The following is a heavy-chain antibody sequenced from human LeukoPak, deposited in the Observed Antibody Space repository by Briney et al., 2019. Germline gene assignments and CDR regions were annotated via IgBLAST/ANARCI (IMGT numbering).Heavy chain of an antibody. CDR2: ISYDGSNK. CDR3: AKDVAARHDYYYGMDV. J-gene: IGHJ6*02. Sequence: GGSLRLSCAASGFTFSSYGMHWVRQAPGKGLEWVAVISYDGSNKYYADSVKGRFTFSRDNSKNTLYLQMNSLRAEDTAVYYCAKDVAARHDYYYGMDVWGQGTTVTVSS. CDR1: GFTFSSYG. V-gene: IGHV3-30*18. D-gene: IGHD6-6*01.